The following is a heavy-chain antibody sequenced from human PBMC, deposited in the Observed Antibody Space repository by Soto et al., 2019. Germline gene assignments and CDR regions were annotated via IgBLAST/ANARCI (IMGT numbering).Heavy chain of an antibody. CDR2: ISSNGGST. V-gene: IGHV3-64D*06. CDR1: GFTFSSYA. D-gene: IGHD6-19*01. J-gene: IGHJ6*02. Sequence: VGSLRLSCSASGFTFSSYAMHWVRQAPGKGLEYVSAISSNGGSTYYADSVKGRFTISRDNSKNTLYLQMSSLRAEDTAVYYCVKATVSIAVAGPYYYYGMDVWGQGTTVTVSS. CDR3: VKATVSIAVAGPYYYYGMDV.